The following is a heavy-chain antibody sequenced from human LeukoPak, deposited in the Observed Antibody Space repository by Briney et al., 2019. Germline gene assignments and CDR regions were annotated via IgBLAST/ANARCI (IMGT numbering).Heavy chain of an antibody. D-gene: IGHD6-13*01. CDR1: GFNFRTSG. J-gene: IGHJ4*02. CDR3: ARESSRIAIGTLDF. CDR2: LQNDGREK. V-gene: IGHV3-30*02. Sequence: GGSLRLSCTPSGFNFRTSGMHWVRQAPGKGLVWVGFLQNDGREKYFADSVKGRFTISRDNSKNTLYLQMNSLRAEDTAVYYCARESSRIAIGTLDFWGQGTLVTVSS.